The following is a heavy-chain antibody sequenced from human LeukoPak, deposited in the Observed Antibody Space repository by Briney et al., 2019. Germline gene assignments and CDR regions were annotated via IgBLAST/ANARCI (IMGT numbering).Heavy chain of an antibody. CDR2: ISSSSSYI. Sequence: PGGSLRLSCAASGFTFSSYSMNWVRQAPGKGLEWVSSISSSSSYIYYADSVKGRFTISRDNAKNSLYLQMNSLRAEDTAVYYCVRDGSGSYYDYFDYWGQGTLVTVSS. V-gene: IGHV3-21*01. J-gene: IGHJ4*02. CDR1: GFTFSSYS. CDR3: VRDGSGSYYDYFDY. D-gene: IGHD1-26*01.